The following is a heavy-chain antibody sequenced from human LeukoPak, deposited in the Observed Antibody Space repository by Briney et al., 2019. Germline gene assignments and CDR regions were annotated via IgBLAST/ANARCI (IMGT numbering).Heavy chain of an antibody. D-gene: IGHD3-3*01. Sequence: GGSLRLSCAASGFTFSSYSMNWVRQAPGKGLEWVSYISSGSSTIYYADSVKGRFTISRDNAKNSLYLQMNSLRDEDTAVYYCARDGSWSGYYLSFDYWGQGTLVTVSS. V-gene: IGHV3-48*02. CDR1: GFTFSSYS. J-gene: IGHJ4*02. CDR2: ISSGSSTI. CDR3: ARDGSWSGYYLSFDY.